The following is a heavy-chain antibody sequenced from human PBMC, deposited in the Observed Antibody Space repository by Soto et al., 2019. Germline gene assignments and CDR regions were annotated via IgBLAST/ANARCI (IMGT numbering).Heavy chain of an antibody. CDR2: MNPNSGNT. D-gene: IGHD3-16*01. V-gene: IGHV1-8*01. J-gene: IGHJ6*02. CDR1: GYTFTSYD. Sequence: QVQLVQSGAEVKKPGASVKVSCKASGYTFTSYDINWVRQATGQGLEWMGWMNPNSGNTVYAQKFQGTGFINXNTSVSTAYMELSSLRSEDTAGDYCARERSYGMDVWGQGTTVTVSS. CDR3: ARERSYGMDV.